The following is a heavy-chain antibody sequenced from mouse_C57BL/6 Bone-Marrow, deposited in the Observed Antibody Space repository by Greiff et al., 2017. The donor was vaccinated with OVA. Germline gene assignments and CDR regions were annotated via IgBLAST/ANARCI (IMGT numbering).Heavy chain of an antibody. Sequence: EVHLVESGGGLVKPGGSLKLSCAASGFTFSSYSMSWVRQTPEKGLEWVATISDGGSYTYYPDNVKGRFTISRDNAKNKLYLQMSLLKSEDTAMYSCARDQGCGSIYCWFAYWGQGTLVTVSA. D-gene: IGHD1-1*01. V-gene: IGHV5-4*01. J-gene: IGHJ3*01. CDR1: GFTFSSYS. CDR3: ARDQGCGSIYCWFAY. CDR2: ISDGGSYT.